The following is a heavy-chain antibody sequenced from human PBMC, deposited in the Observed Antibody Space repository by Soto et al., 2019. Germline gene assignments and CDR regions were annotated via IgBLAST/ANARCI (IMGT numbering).Heavy chain of an antibody. Sequence: VQLVESGGGLVKPGGSLRLSCAASGFTFSNAWMNWVRQAPGKGLEWVGRIKSKTDGGTTDYAAPVKGRFTISRDDSKNTLYLQMNSLKTEDTAVYYCTTYDFWSGYRVDYWGQGTLVTVSS. CDR2: IKSKTDGGTT. D-gene: IGHD3-3*01. V-gene: IGHV3-15*07. CDR1: GFTFSNAW. J-gene: IGHJ4*02. CDR3: TTYDFWSGYRVDY.